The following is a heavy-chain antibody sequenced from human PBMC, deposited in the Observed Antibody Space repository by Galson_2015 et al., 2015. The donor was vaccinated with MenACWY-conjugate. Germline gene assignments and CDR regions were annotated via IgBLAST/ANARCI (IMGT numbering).Heavy chain of an antibody. D-gene: IGHD2-15*01. CDR1: GFTFSHYG. CDR2: ISYDGNNK. V-gene: IGHV3-30*03. J-gene: IGHJ4*02. Sequence: SLRLSCAASGFTFSHYGMHWVRQAPGKGLEWVTAISYDGNNKYYADSVKGRFTISRDNSKNTVSLQMNGLTTEDTAVYFCARVLSSCSVYWGQGTLVTVSS. CDR3: ARVLSSCSVY.